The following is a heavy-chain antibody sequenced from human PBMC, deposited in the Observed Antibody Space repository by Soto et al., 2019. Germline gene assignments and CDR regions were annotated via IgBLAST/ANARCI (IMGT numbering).Heavy chain of an antibody. J-gene: IGHJ4*02. V-gene: IGHV3-64*01. Sequence: PGGSLRLSCAASGFTFSSYAMHWVRQAPGKGLEYVSAISSNGGSTYYANSVKGRFTISRDNSKNTLYLQMGSLRAEDIAVYYCARFGFTYYYDYWGQGTLVTVSS. D-gene: IGHD3-10*01. CDR3: ARFGFTYYYDY. CDR1: GFTFSSYA. CDR2: ISSNGGST.